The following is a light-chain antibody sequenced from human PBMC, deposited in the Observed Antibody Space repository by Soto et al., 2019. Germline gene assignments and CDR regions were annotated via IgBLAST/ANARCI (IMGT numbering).Light chain of an antibody. CDR1: SSDVGSYNL. CDR2: EVS. J-gene: IGLJ1*01. V-gene: IGLV2-23*02. Sequence: QSVLTRPASVSGSPGQSITISCTGTSSDVGSYNLVSWYQQHPGKAPKLMIYEVSKRPSGVSNRFSGSKSDNTASLTISGLQAEDEADYYCCSYAGSSTPLVFGTGTKLTVL. CDR3: CSYAGSSTPLV.